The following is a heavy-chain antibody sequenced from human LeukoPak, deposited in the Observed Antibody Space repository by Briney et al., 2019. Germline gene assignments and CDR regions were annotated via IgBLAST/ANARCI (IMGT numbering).Heavy chain of an antibody. Sequence: GGSLRLSCAASGFTFDNYGMSWVRQAPGKGLEWVSHISWDSGSIDYADSVKGRFTISKDNAKNSLYLQMNSLRTEDTALYYCARASGYAFDIWGQGTMVTVSS. CDR3: ARASGYAFDI. V-gene: IGHV3-9*01. CDR1: GFTFDNYG. CDR2: ISWDSGSI. J-gene: IGHJ3*02. D-gene: IGHD5-12*01.